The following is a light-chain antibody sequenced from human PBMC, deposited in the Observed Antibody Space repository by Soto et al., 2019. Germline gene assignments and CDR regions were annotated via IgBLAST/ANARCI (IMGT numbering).Light chain of an antibody. V-gene: IGKV3-11*01. CDR1: QSVDNY. CDR3: KQRRTWPKK. Sequence: IVLTQSPATLSFSPGERATLSCRASQSVDNYLDWYQQKPGQAPRLLIYESSNRATGIPARFSGSGSGTDFSLTISSLEPEDFAVYYCKQRRTWPKKFGLGTKVDLK. CDR2: ESS. J-gene: IGKJ3*01.